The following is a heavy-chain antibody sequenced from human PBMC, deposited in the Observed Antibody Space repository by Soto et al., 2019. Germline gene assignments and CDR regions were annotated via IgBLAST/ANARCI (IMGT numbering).Heavy chain of an antibody. V-gene: IGHV1-69*01. CDR3: ARRAYCGGDCYPRAPFDY. D-gene: IGHD2-21*02. CDR2: IIPIFGTA. Sequence: QVQLVQSGAEVKKPGSSVKVSCKASGGTFSSYAISWVRQAPGQGLEWMGGIIPIFGTANYAQKFQGRVTITADESTRTAYMELSSLRSEDTAVYYCARRAYCGGDCYPRAPFDYWGQGTLVTVSS. J-gene: IGHJ4*02. CDR1: GGTFSSYA.